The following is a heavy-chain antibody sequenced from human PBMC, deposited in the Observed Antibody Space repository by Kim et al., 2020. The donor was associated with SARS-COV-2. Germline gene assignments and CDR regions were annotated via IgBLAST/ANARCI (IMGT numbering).Heavy chain of an antibody. Sequence: GGSLRLSCSASGFTFSSYAMHWVRQAPGKGLEYVSAISSNVGSTYYADSVKGRFTISRDNSKNTLYLQMSSLRAEDTAVYYCVKGWRYYGSGSYPPFDYWGQGTLVTVSS. J-gene: IGHJ4*02. CDR3: VKGWRYYGSGSYPPFDY. CDR2: ISSNVGST. CDR1: GFTFSSYA. V-gene: IGHV3-64D*09. D-gene: IGHD3-10*01.